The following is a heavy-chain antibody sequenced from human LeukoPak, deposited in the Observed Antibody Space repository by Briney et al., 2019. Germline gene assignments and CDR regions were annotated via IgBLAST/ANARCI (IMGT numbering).Heavy chain of an antibody. J-gene: IGHJ4*02. D-gene: IGHD3-3*01. CDR2: ISYDGSNK. Sequence: PGRSLRLSCAASGFTFSSYAMHWVRQAPGKGLEWVAVISYDGSNKYYADSVKGRFTISRDNSKNTLYLQMNSLRAEDTAVYYCARAYYDFWSGYTYYFDYWGQGTLVTVSS. CDR1: GFTFSSYA. CDR3: ARAYYDFWSGYTYYFDY. V-gene: IGHV3-30*01.